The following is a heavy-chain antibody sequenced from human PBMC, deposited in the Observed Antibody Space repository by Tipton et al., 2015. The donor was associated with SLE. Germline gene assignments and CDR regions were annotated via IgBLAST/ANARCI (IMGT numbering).Heavy chain of an antibody. D-gene: IGHD3-10*01. Sequence: LRLSCTVSGGSISSGDYYWSWIRLPAGKGLEWIGRIYTSGSTNSNPSLKSRVTMSVDTSKNQLSLRLSSVTAADTAVYYCARTMEPVRGADYMDVWGKGTTVTVSS. J-gene: IGHJ6*03. V-gene: IGHV4-61*02. CDR2: IYTSGST. CDR1: GGSISSGDYY. CDR3: ARTMEPVRGADYMDV.